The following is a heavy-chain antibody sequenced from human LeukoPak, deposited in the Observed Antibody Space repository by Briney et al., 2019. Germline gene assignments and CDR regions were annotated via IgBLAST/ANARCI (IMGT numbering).Heavy chain of an antibody. CDR2: IYHSGST. J-gene: IGHJ4*02. CDR3: ARVGYGDPIDY. CDR1: GYSISSGYY. Sequence: SEALSLTCAVSGYSISSGYYWGWIRQPPGKGLEWIGSIYHSGSTYYNPSLKSRVTISVDASKNQFSLKLSSVTAADTAVYYCARVGYGDPIDYWGQGTLVTVSS. D-gene: IGHD4-17*01. V-gene: IGHV4-38-2*01.